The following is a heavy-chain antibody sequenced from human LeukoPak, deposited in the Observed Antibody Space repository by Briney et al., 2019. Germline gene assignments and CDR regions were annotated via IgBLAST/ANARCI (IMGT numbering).Heavy chain of an antibody. CDR2: IHFSGST. J-gene: IGHJ4*02. CDR1: DASISGYY. D-gene: IGHD1-26*01. CDR3: ARDLGGIYFVY. Sequence: KPSETLSLACTVSDASISGYYWSWIRQPPGKGLEWIGSIHFSGSTNYNPSLRSRVTISVDTSKNQLSLKLSSVTAADTAVYYCARDLGGIYFVYWGQGTLVTVSS. V-gene: IGHV4-59*01.